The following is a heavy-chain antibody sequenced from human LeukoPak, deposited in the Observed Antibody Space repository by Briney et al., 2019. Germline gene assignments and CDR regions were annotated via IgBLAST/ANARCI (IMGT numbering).Heavy chain of an antibody. J-gene: IGHJ4*02. Sequence: GGSLRLSCAASGFTFSSYAMSWVRQAPGKGLEWVSAISGSGGSTYYADSVKGRFTISRDNSKNTLYLQVNSLRAEDTAVYYCARDAYGSGSYYKLYFDYWGQGTLVTVSS. CDR1: GFTFSSYA. CDR2: ISGSGGST. V-gene: IGHV3-23*01. CDR3: ARDAYGSGSYYKLYFDY. D-gene: IGHD3-10*01.